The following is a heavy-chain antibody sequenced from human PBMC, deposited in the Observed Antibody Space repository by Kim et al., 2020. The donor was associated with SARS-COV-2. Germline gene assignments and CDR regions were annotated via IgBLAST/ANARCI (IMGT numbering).Heavy chain of an antibody. Sequence: ADSVKGRFTISRDNAKNTLYLQMNSLRAEDTAVYYCARVLVGATGYGMDVWGQGTTVTVSS. CDR3: ARVLVGATGYGMDV. D-gene: IGHD1-26*01. V-gene: IGHV3-74*01. J-gene: IGHJ6*02.